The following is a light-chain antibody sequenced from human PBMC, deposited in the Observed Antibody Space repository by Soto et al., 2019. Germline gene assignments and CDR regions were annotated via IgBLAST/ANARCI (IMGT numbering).Light chain of an antibody. Sequence: EIVLTQSPATLSLSPGERATLSCRASQSVGSYLAWYQQKPGQFPRLVIYDASNRATGIPARFSGSGSGTDFTLTISSLEPEDFAVYYCQQYYNWPPYTFGQGTKLDFK. CDR2: DAS. J-gene: IGKJ2*01. CDR3: QQYYNWPPYT. V-gene: IGKV3-11*01. CDR1: QSVGSY.